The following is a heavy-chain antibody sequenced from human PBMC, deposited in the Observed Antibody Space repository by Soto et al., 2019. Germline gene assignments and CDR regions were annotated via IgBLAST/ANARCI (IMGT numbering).Heavy chain of an antibody. J-gene: IGHJ3*01. D-gene: IGHD6-13*01. CDR3: AADDRFTTSWYHPFDF. Sequence: SVKVSCKASGFNFSTSAVQWVRQTRGQGLEWIGWIVAGTGNTASAQKFQERVTMTRDMSTSTAYVELSRLTAEDTAVYYCAADDRFTTSWYHPFDFWGQGTRVTVAS. V-gene: IGHV1-58*01. CDR2: IVAGTGNT. CDR1: GFNFSTSA.